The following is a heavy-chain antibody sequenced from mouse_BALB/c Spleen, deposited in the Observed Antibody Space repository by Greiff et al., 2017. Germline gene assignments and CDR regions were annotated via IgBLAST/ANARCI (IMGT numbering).Heavy chain of an antibody. V-gene: IGHV5-9-4*01. D-gene: IGHD1-1*01. CDR1: GFTFSSYT. Sequence: EVKVVESGGGLVKPGGSLKLSCAASGFTFSSYTMSWVRQTPEKRLEWVAEISSGGSYTYYPDTVTGRFTISRDNAKNTLYLEMSSLRSEDTAMYYCAREGYGTLAMDYWGQGTSVTVSS. J-gene: IGHJ4*01. CDR2: ISSGGSYT. CDR3: AREGYGTLAMDY.